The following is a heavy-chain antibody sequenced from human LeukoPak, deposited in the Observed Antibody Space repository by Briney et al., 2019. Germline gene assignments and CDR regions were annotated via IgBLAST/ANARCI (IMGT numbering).Heavy chain of an antibody. CDR2: INPNSGGT. V-gene: IGHV1-2*02. D-gene: IGHD1-26*01. Sequence: ASVKVSCKASGYTFTGYYMHWVRQAPGQGLEWMGWINPNSGGTNYAQKFQGRVTMTGDTSISTAYMELSRLRSDDTAVYYCARRWGTVGARFDYWGQGTLVTVSS. CDR3: ARRWGTVGARFDY. J-gene: IGHJ4*02. CDR1: GYTFTGYY.